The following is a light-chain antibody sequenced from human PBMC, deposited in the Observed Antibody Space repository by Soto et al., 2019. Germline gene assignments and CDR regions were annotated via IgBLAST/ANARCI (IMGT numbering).Light chain of an antibody. Sequence: QAVVTQPPSVSGAPGQRVTISCTRSSSNIGAGYDVHWYQQLPGTAPKLLIYGNSNRPSGVPDRFSGSKSGTSASLAITGLQAEDEADYYCQSSDSSLNVFGTGTKLTVL. CDR3: QSSDSSLNV. CDR2: GNS. J-gene: IGLJ1*01. CDR1: SSNIGAGYD. V-gene: IGLV1-40*01.